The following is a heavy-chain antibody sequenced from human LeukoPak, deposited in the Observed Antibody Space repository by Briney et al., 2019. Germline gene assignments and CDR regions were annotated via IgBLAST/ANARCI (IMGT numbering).Heavy chain of an antibody. Sequence: ASVKVSCKVSGYTLTELSMHWVRQAPGKGLEWMGGIIPIFGTANYAQKFQGRVTITADKSTSTAYMELSSLRSEDTAVYYCARGCDSSGWYQGFWYFDLWGRGTLVTVSS. CDR2: IIPIFGTA. D-gene: IGHD6-19*01. J-gene: IGHJ2*01. CDR1: GYTLTELS. V-gene: IGHV1-69*06. CDR3: ARGCDSSGWYQGFWYFDL.